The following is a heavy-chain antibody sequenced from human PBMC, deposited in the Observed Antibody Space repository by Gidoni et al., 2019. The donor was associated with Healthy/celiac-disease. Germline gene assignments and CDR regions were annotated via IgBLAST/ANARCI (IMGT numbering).Heavy chain of an antibody. V-gene: IGHV1-69*01. D-gene: IGHD1-26*01. Sequence: QVQLVQSGAEVKKPGSSVKVSCKASGGTFSSYAISWVRQAPGQGLEWMGGIIPIFGTANYAQKFQGRVTITADESTSTAYMELSSLRSEDTAVYYCAIQMKEWELRYYYYGMDVWGQGTTVTVSS. J-gene: IGHJ6*02. CDR2: IIPIFGTA. CDR1: GGTFSSYA. CDR3: AIQMKEWELRYYYYGMDV.